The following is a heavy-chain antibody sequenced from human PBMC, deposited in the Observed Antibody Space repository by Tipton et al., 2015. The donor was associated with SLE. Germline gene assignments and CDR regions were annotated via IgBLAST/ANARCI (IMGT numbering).Heavy chain of an antibody. Sequence: SLRLSCAASGFTFSSYAMSWVRQAPGKGLEWVSVIYSGGSTYYADSVKGRFTISRDNSKNTLYLQMNSLRAEDTAVYYCAKDLFFVVVTHDAFDIWGQGTMVTVSS. D-gene: IGHD2-21*02. CDR1: GFTFSSYA. J-gene: IGHJ3*02. V-gene: IGHV3-23*03. CDR3: AKDLFFVVVTHDAFDI. CDR2: IYSGGST.